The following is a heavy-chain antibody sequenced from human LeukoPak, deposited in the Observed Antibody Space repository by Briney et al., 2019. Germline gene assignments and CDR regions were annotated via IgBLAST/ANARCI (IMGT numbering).Heavy chain of an antibody. J-gene: IGHJ4*02. V-gene: IGHV3-30*03. D-gene: IGHD3-22*01. CDR3: AAFITTKLDY. CDR1: GFTFRNHG. CDR2: ASTDEINQ. Sequence: GGSLRLSCAYSGFTFRNHGMHWVRQAPGKGLEWVAVASTDEINQWYADSVKGRFIISRDNSRNTVILEMNTLRTEDTAVYFCAAFITTKLDYWGQGILVTVSS.